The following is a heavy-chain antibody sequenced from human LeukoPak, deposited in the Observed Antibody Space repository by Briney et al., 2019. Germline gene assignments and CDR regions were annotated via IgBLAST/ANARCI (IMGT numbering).Heavy chain of an antibody. Sequence: SETLSLTCTVAGGSISSYYWSWVRQPPGKGLEWGGYIYYSGSTNYNPSLKSRVTISVDTSKNQFSLKLSSVTAADTAVYYCARGRLLYSSGWPFDYWGQGTLVTVSS. D-gene: IGHD6-19*01. CDR1: GGSISSYY. V-gene: IGHV4-59*01. CDR3: ARGRLLYSSGWPFDY. CDR2: IYYSGST. J-gene: IGHJ4*02.